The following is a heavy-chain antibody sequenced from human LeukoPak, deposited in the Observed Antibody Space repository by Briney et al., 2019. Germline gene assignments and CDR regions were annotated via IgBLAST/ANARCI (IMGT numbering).Heavy chain of an antibody. V-gene: IGHV4-34*01. Sequence: SETLSLTCAVYGGSFSGYYWSWIRQPPGKGLEWIGEINHSGSTNYNPSLKSRVTISVDTSKNQFSLKLSSVTAADTAVYYCARGLSAVATINWGQGTLVTVSS. J-gene: IGHJ4*02. D-gene: IGHD5-12*01. CDR2: INHSGST. CDR3: ARGLSAVATIN. CDR1: GGSFSGYY.